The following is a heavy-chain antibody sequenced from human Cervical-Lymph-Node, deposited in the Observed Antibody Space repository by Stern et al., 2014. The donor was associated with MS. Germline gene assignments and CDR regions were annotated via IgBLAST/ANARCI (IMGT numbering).Heavy chain of an antibody. Sequence: VQLVESGGGVVQPGRSLRLSCAASGFTFSSYGMHWVRQAPGKGLEWVAVIWYDGSNKYYADSVKGRFTISRDNSKNTLYLQMNSLRAEDTAVYYCARAGSGYYTGYFDYWGQGTLVTVSS. J-gene: IGHJ4*02. CDR2: IWYDGSNK. V-gene: IGHV3-33*01. D-gene: IGHD3/OR15-3a*01. CDR1: GFTFSSYG. CDR3: ARAGSGYYTGYFDY.